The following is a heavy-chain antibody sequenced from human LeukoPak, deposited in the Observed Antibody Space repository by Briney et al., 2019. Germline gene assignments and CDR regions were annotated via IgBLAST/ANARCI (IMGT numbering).Heavy chain of an antibody. J-gene: IGHJ4*02. V-gene: IGHV3-23*01. CDR3: AKAGEWLRLLPYYFDY. CDR2: LSGSGGST. Sequence: GGSLRLSCAASGFNFNSYAMRWVRPAPGKGLECVSALSGSGGSTCYADSVKGRFTISRDNSKNTLYLQMNSLRAEDTAVYYCAKAGEWLRLLPYYFDYWGQGTLVTVSS. CDR1: GFNFNSYA. D-gene: IGHD5-12*01.